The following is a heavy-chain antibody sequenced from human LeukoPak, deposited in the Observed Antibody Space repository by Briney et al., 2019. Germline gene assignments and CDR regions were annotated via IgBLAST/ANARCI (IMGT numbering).Heavy chain of an antibody. CDR1: GDTFTSYD. J-gene: IGHJ6*02. D-gene: IGHD4-23*01. CDR2: MNPNSGNT. V-gene: IGHV1-8*01. Sequence: RASVKVSCKASGDTFTSYDINWVRQATGQGLEWMGWMNPNSGNTGYAQKFQGRVTMTRNTSISTAYMELSSLRSEDTAVYYCASMLRWSVYYYGMDVWGQGTTVTVSS. CDR3: ASMLRWSVYYYGMDV.